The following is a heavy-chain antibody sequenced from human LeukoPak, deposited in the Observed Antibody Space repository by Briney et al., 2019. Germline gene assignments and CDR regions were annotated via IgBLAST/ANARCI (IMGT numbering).Heavy chain of an antibody. CDR3: ARDRIGYCTNGVCYTSSSSSWYWFDP. D-gene: IGHD2-8*01. CDR1: GGSISSYY. V-gene: IGHV4-4*07. CDR2: IYTSGRT. J-gene: IGHJ5*02. Sequence: SETLSLTCTVSGGSISSYYGSWLRQPAGKGVEWIGRIYTSGRTNYNPSLKGRVTMSVDTSKNQFSLKLSSVTAADTAVYYCARDRIGYCTNGVCYTSSSSSWYWFDPWGQGTLVTVSS.